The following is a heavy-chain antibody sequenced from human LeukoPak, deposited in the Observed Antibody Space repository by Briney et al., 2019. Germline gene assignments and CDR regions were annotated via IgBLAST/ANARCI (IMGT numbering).Heavy chain of an antibody. D-gene: IGHD2-2*01. CDR1: GFTFSSYS. Sequence: PGGSLRLSCAASGFTFSSYSMNWVRQAPGKGLEWVSSISSSSGYIYYADSVKGRFTISRDNAKNSLYLQMNSPRAEDTAVYYCARDSADYCSSTSCYPAYYFDYWGQGTLVTVSS. CDR2: ISSSSGYI. CDR3: ARDSADYCSSTSCYPAYYFDY. J-gene: IGHJ4*02. V-gene: IGHV3-21*01.